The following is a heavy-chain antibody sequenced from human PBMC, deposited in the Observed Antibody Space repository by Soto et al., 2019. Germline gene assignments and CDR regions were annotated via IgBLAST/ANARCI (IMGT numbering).Heavy chain of an antibody. Sequence: GGSLRLSCAASEFTFSNYAMSWVRQAPGKGLEWVSGISGSGGSTYYADSVKGRFTISRDNSKNTLYLQMNGLRAEDTAVYFCAKDWAYYFTKVAFDIWGQGTMVTVSS. J-gene: IGHJ3*02. D-gene: IGHD3-10*01. CDR1: EFTFSNYA. CDR2: ISGSGGST. CDR3: AKDWAYYFTKVAFDI. V-gene: IGHV3-23*01.